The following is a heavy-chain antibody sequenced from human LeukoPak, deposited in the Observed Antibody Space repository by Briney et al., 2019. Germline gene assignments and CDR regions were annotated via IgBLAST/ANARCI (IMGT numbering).Heavy chain of an antibody. V-gene: IGHV3-21*01. CDR3: ARDVGLGGVGAMVWGYYYYMDV. Sequence: NPGGSLRLSCAASGFTFSSYSMNWVRQAPGKGLEWVSSISSSSSYIYYADSVKGRFTISRDNAKNSLYLQMNSLRAEDTAVYYCARDVGLGGVGAMVWGYYYYMDVWGKGTTVTVSS. D-gene: IGHD1-26*01. CDR1: GFTFSSYS. CDR2: ISSSSSYI. J-gene: IGHJ6*03.